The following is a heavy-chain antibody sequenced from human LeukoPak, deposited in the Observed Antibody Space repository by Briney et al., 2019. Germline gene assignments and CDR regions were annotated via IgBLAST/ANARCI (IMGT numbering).Heavy chain of an antibody. D-gene: IGHD2-2*01. Sequence: SGPALVKPTQTLTLTCTFSGFSLSTSGMCVSWIRQPRGKALEWLARIDWDDDKYYSTSLKTRLTISKDTFKNQVVLTMTNMDPVDTATYYCARSKDIVVAPDAFDIWGQGTMVTVSS. CDR2: IDWDDDK. J-gene: IGHJ3*02. V-gene: IGHV2-70*11. CDR1: GFSLSTSGMC. CDR3: ARSKDIVVAPDAFDI.